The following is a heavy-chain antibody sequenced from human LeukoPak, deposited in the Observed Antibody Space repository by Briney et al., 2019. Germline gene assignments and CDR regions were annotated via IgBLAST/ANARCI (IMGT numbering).Heavy chain of an antibody. D-gene: IGHD3-10*01. CDR3: ARVRGTLGYAFDV. J-gene: IGHJ3*01. Sequence: PGGSLRLSCAASGFTFSSYAMSWVRQAPGKGLEWVSAISGSGGSTYYADSVKGRFTISRDNSKNSLDLQMNSLRAEDTAVYYCARVRGTLGYAFDVWGPGTMVTVSS. V-gene: IGHV3-23*01. CDR2: ISGSGGST. CDR1: GFTFSSYA.